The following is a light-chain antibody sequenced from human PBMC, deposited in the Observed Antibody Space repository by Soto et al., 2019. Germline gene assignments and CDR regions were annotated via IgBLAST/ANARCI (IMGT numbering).Light chain of an antibody. CDR3: QQRSNWPPNT. CDR2: DAS. V-gene: IGKV3-11*01. CDR1: QSVGTF. Sequence: EIVLTQSPGTLSLSPGERATLSCGASQSVGTFFAWYQQKPGQAPRLLIYDASNRATGIPPRFSGSGSGTDFTLTISSLEPEDFAVYYCQQRSNWPPNTFGQGTRLEIK. J-gene: IGKJ5*01.